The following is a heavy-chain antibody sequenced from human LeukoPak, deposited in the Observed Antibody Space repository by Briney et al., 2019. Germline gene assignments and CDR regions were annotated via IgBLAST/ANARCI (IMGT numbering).Heavy chain of an antibody. Sequence: PSETLSLTCAVYGGSFSGYYWSWIRQPPGKGLEWIGEINHSGSTNYNPSLKSRVTISVDTSKNQFSLKLSSVTAADTAVYYCASAPYVSGSYYLDSWGQGPLVTVSS. D-gene: IGHD3-10*01. J-gene: IGHJ4*02. CDR1: GGSFSGYY. V-gene: IGHV4-34*01. CDR3: ASAPYVSGSYYLDS. CDR2: INHSGST.